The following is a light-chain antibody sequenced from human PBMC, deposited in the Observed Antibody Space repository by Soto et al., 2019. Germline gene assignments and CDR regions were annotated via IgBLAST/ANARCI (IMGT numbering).Light chain of an antibody. CDR3: QQRSDWPRLT. V-gene: IGKV3-11*01. CDR2: EAS. CDR1: QSVSNN. Sequence: IVLTQSPATLSLSPGERATLSCRASQSVSNNLAWYQQRPGQSPRLLIYEASNRATGIPARFSGSGSGTDFTLTISSLEPEDFAVYYCQQRSDWPRLTFGGGNKVEIK. J-gene: IGKJ4*01.